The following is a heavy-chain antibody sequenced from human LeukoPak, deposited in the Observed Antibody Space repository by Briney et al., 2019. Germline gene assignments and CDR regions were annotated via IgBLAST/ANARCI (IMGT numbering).Heavy chain of an antibody. CDR2: ISSSSTI. D-gene: IGHD1-20*01. V-gene: IGHV3-48*01. Sequence: GGSLRLSCAASGFTFSSCSMNWVRQAPGKGLEWVSYISSSSTIYYADSVKGRFTISRDNAKNSLYLQMNSLRAGDTAVYYCARGITGTTPDWYFDLWGRGTLVTVSS. CDR1: GFTFSSCS. J-gene: IGHJ2*01. CDR3: ARGITGTTPDWYFDL.